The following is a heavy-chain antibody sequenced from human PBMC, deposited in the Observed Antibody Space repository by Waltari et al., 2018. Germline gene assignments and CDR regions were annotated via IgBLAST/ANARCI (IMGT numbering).Heavy chain of an antibody. Sequence: EVQLVESGGGLVKPGGSLRPPCAASGFTFSSYSMNWVCHAPGEGMEWVSSISSSSIYIYYANSVKGRFTISRDNAENSLYLQMNSLRAEDTAVYCCARVGEWGPDYWGQGTLVTVSS. CDR2: ISSSSIYI. D-gene: IGHD3-10*01. CDR3: ARVGEWGPDY. CDR1: GFTFSSYS. V-gene: IGHV3-21*01. J-gene: IGHJ4*02.